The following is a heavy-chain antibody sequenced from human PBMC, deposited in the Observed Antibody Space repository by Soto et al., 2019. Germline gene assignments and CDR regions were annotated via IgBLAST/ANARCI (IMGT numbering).Heavy chain of an antibody. D-gene: IGHD2-15*01. J-gene: IGHJ4*01. Sequence: SETLSLTCNVSIDSMDDFYWNWIRQPPGKGLEWIGNIYYTGRTNYNPSLKSRLSISIDTSKKQFSLQLSSVTAADTAIYYCARDAILRYWGHGTPVTVSS. V-gene: IGHV4-59*01. CDR2: IYYTGRT. CDR3: ARDAILRY. CDR1: IDSMDDFY.